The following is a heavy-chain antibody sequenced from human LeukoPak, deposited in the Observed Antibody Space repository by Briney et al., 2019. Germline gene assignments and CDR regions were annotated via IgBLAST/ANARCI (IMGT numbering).Heavy chain of an antibody. V-gene: IGHV4-31*03. CDR2: IYYTGST. CDR3: ARGGYSSRKRLDY. J-gene: IGHJ4*02. D-gene: IGHD6-13*01. Sequence: SETLSLTCTVSGGSISSGGYYWSWIRQHPGEGLEWIGYIYYTGSTYYNPSLKSRVTISVDTSKNQFSLKLSSVTAADTAVYYCARGGYSSRKRLDYWGQGTLVTVSS. CDR1: GGSISSGGYY.